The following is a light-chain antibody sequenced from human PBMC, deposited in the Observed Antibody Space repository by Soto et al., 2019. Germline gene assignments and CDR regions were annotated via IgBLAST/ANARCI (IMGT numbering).Light chain of an antibody. Sequence: QSALTQPASVSGSPGQSITISCTGTSSDVGSYNLVSWYQQHPGKAPKLMIYEGSKRPSGVSNRFSGSKSGNTASLTISGLQAEDEADYYCCSYAGRSTLIVFGTGTKLTV. CDR1: SSDVGSYNL. V-gene: IGLV2-23*01. CDR2: EGS. CDR3: CSYAGRSTLIV. J-gene: IGLJ1*01.